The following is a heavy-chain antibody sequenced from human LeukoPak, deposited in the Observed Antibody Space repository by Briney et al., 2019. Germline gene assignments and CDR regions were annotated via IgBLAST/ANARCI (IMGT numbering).Heavy chain of an antibody. CDR3: ARPFSGYYYGSFDY. CDR1: GLTFRNYW. Sequence: GGSLRLSCAASGLTFRNYWMPWVRHAPGQGLVWVSRINSDGSSTSYADSVQGRFTISRDNAKNTLYLQMNGLRAEDTAVYYCARPFSGYYYGSFDYWGQGIPVTVSS. J-gene: IGHJ4*02. CDR2: INSDGSST. D-gene: IGHD5-18*01. V-gene: IGHV3-74*01.